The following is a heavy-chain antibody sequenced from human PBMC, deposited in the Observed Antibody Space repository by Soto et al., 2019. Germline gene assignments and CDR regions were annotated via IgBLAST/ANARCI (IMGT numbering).Heavy chain of an antibody. Sequence: QVQLVQSGAEVKKPGASVKVSCKASGYTFTNYALHWVRQAPGQRLEWMGWINAGNGNTKYSQKFQGRVTITRETPSRTTYKEFRRMRTEDTAVYYCAEGRTSMVRGVFIIPYWGHGTLVTVSS. D-gene: IGHD3-10*01. CDR1: GYTFTNYA. CDR3: AEGRTSMVRGVFIIPY. V-gene: IGHV1-3*01. J-gene: IGHJ4*01. CDR2: INAGNGNT.